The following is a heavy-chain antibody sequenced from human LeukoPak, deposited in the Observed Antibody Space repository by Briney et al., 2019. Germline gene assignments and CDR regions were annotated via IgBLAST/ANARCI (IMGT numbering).Heavy chain of an antibody. CDR3: ARVISKSGKLRLGELSP. CDR2: IYHSGST. CDR1: GGSISSSNW. D-gene: IGHD3-16*02. V-gene: IGHV4-4*02. J-gene: IGHJ5*02. Sequence: SETLSLTCAVSGGSISSSNWWSWVRPPPGKGLEWIGEIYHSGSTNYNPSLKSRVTISVDKSKNQFSLKLSSVTAADTAVYYCARVISKSGKLRLGELSPWGQGTLVTVSS.